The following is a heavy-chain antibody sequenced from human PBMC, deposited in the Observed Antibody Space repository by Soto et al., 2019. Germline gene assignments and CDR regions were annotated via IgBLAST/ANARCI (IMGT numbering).Heavy chain of an antibody. CDR2: IIPIFGTA. V-gene: IGHV1-69*06. J-gene: IGHJ6*02. CDR3: ARGYRGVRNNRIYYYYGMDV. D-gene: IGHD5-18*01. Sequence: QVQLVQSGAEVKKPGSSVKVSCKASGGTFSSYAISWVRQAPGQGLEWMGGIIPIFGTANYAQKFQGRVTITADKSTSTAYMGLSSLRSEDTAVYYCARGYRGVRNNRIYYYYGMDVWGQGTTVTVSS. CDR1: GGTFSSYA.